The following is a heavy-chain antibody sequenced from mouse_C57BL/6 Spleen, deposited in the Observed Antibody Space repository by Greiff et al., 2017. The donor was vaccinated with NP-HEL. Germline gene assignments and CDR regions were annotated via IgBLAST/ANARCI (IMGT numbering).Heavy chain of an antibody. V-gene: IGHV3-6*01. CDR1: GYSITSGYY. J-gene: IGHJ1*03. CDR3: AREGITTAYWYFDG. CDR2: ISYDGSN. D-gene: IGHD1-2*01. Sequence: VQLQQSGPGLVKPSQSLSLTCSVTGYSITSGYYWNWIRQFPGNKLEWMGYISYDGSNNYNPSLKNRISITRDTSKNQFFLKLNSVTTEDTATYYCAREGITTAYWYFDGWGTGTTVTVSS.